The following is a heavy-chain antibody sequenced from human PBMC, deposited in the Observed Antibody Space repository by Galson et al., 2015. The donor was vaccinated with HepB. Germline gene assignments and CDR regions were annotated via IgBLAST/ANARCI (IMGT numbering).Heavy chain of an antibody. Sequence: SVKVSCKASGGTFSSYAISWVRQAPGQGLEWMGRIIPILGIANYAQKFQGRVTITADKSTSTAYMELSSLRSEDTAVYYCARAEQWLVEDAFDIWGQGTMVTVSS. V-gene: IGHV1-69*04. CDR1: GGTFSSYA. J-gene: IGHJ3*02. CDR2: IIPILGIA. D-gene: IGHD6-19*01. CDR3: ARAEQWLVEDAFDI.